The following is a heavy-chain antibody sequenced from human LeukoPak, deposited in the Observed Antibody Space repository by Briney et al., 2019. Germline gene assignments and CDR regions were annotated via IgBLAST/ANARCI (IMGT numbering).Heavy chain of an antibody. J-gene: IGHJ4*02. D-gene: IGHD4-17*01. Sequence: GGSLRLSCAAPVFTFSNYAMSWVPEAPGKGREWVSSLSGSVDSTYYADSVKGRFTISRDNFRVTLYLQMNTLRDEDTLVYYCAKGDYGDYGILAYWGQGTLVTVSS. V-gene: IGHV3-23*01. CDR1: VFTFSNYA. CDR2: LSGSVDST. CDR3: AKGDYGDYGILAY.